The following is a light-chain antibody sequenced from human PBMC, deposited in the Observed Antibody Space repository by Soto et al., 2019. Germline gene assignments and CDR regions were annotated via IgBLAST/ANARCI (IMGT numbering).Light chain of an antibody. CDR3: ASYTRTTTLV. V-gene: IGLV2-14*01. Sequence: QSALTQPASVSGSPGQSITISCTGTISDIGGYNFISWYQHHPGKAPKLVIYDVNNRPSGISYRFSGSTSGNTASLTISGLQAEDEADYYCASYTRTTTLVFGGGTKLTVL. CDR2: DVN. J-gene: IGLJ2*01. CDR1: ISDIGGYNF.